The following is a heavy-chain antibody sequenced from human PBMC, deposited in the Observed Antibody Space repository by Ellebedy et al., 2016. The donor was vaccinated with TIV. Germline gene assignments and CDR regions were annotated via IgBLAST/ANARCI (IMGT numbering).Heavy chain of an antibody. D-gene: IGHD3-16*01. CDR2: IYSGGST. Sequence: GESLKISXAVSGFTVSSNYMSWVRQAPGKGLEWVSVIYSGGSTYYADSVKGRFTISRDNSKNTLYLQMNSLRAEDTAVYYCARDRGRDMDVWGQGTTVTVSS. V-gene: IGHV3-53*01. CDR3: ARDRGRDMDV. J-gene: IGHJ6*02. CDR1: GFTVSSNY.